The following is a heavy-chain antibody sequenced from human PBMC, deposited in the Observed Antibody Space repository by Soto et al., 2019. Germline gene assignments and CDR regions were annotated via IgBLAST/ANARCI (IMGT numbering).Heavy chain of an antibody. V-gene: IGHV1-46*03. D-gene: IGHD3-16*01. CDR2: INPSGDST. CDR3: ARSIGVGRDAGGWGANYFDY. CDR1: GYNFPRHY. Sequence: QVQLVQSGAEVKKPGASVKISCKASGYNFPRHYMHWVRQAPGQGLEWMGVINPSGDSTSYARNFQGRGTRNTHTSKSTVYMDRSSLRSEDTAIYYCARSIGVGRDAGGWGANYFDYRGQGTLVTGSS. J-gene: IGHJ4*02.